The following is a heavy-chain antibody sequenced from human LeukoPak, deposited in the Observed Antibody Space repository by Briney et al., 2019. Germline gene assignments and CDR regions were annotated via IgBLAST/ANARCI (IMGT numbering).Heavy chain of an antibody. CDR2: ISYDESNK. D-gene: IGHD5-12*01. J-gene: IGHJ4*02. Sequence: GGSLRLSCAASGFXFSRYGIHWVRQAPGKGLQWVAVISYDESNKYYADSVKGRFTVSRDNFKNTLYLQMNSLRAEDTAVYYCTSARALYGYGGYDEPYFDFWGQGSLVTVSS. CDR3: TSARALYGYGGYDEPYFDF. CDR1: GFXFSRYG. V-gene: IGHV3-30*03.